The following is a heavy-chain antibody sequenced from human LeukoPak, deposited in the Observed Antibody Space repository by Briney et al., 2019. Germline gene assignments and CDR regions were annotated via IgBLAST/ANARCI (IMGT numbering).Heavy chain of an antibody. CDR2: IFPMSGTA. Sequence: GASVKVSCKASGGTFNNFAISWVRQAPGQGLEWVGGIFPMSGTANYAQKFQGRVTITADESTSTAYMELSSLRSEDTAIYYCASPVKYYDTWSGYPPFDYWGQGTLVTVSS. D-gene: IGHD3-3*01. CDR1: GGTFNNFA. J-gene: IGHJ4*02. CDR3: ASPVKYYDTWSGYPPFDY. V-gene: IGHV1-69*13.